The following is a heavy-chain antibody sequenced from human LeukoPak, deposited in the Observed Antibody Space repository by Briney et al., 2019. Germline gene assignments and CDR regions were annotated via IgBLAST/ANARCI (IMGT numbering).Heavy chain of an antibody. CDR3: VGSTIAVAGLYYSLYGMDV. J-gene: IGHJ6*02. D-gene: IGHD6-19*01. CDR1: GYSFTTYW. CDR2: NDANDSYT. Sequence: PGEALKISCKGSGYSFTTYWITWVRQRPGKGLEWMGRNDANDSYTYYSPSFQGHVTISADKFISTAYLQWRSLKASDTAMYYCVGSTIAVAGLYYSLYGMDVWGQGTTVSLS. V-gene: IGHV5-10-1*01.